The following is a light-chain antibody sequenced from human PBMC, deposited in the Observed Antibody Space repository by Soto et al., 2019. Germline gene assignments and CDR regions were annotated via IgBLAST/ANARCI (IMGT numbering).Light chain of an antibody. CDR1: QNVRTF. J-gene: IGKJ1*01. Sequence: EVVLTQSPDTLSLSPGERATLSCRASQNVRTFLDWYQQKPGQSPRLLIYGASNRAAGIPARFSGSGSGTDFTLTISSLEPEDFAVYYCHQYDSWTFGQGTKVDIK. CDR2: GAS. V-gene: IGKV3-11*01. CDR3: HQYDSWT.